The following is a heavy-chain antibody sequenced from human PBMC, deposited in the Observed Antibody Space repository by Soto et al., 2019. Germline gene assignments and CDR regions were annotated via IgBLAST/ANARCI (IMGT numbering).Heavy chain of an antibody. J-gene: IGHJ4*02. Sequence: SETLSLTCTVSGGSISNYYWSWIRQPPGKGLEWIGYVYYSGSTNYNPSLKSRVTILVDASKNQFSLRLTSVTAADTAVYYCARDEGNWNYGYWGQGTLVTVSS. D-gene: IGHD1-7*01. CDR2: VYYSGST. CDR1: GGSISNYY. CDR3: ARDEGNWNYGY. V-gene: IGHV4-59*01.